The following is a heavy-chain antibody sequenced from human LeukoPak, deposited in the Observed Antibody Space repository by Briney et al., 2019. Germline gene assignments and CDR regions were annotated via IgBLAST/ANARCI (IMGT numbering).Heavy chain of an antibody. CDR1: GFNFKNYA. V-gene: IGHV3-30*02. Sequence: GGSLRLSCAASGFNFKNYAMHWVRQAPGKGLEWVAFIWSDENNKYYADSVKGRFTISRGNSKNTLYLQMNSLRAEDTAVYYCAKDHLSPEKQQLGGYFDYWGQGALVTVSS. CDR2: IWSDENNK. D-gene: IGHD1-1*01. CDR3: AKDHLSPEKQQLGGYFDY. J-gene: IGHJ4*02.